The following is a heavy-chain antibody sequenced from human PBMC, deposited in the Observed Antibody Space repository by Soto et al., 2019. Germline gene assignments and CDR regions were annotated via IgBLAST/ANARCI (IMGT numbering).Heavy chain of an antibody. CDR3: ARDIAFDIDY. V-gene: IGHV1-18*01. Sequence: QVHLLQSGAEVQKPGASVKVSCKTSGYTFNDFGITWVRQAPGLGLEWLGWIYSKAGKMNFAPKCQNRVIMTTDTSTRTAFMELTSLTFDDSAIYFCARDIAFDIDYWGQGTLVTVS. CDR2: IYSKAGKM. CDR1: GYTFNDFG. J-gene: IGHJ4*02. D-gene: IGHD2-15*01.